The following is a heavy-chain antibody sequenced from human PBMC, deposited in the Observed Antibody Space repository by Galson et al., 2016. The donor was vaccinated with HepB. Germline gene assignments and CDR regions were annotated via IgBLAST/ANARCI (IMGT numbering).Heavy chain of an antibody. Sequence: TLPLTCAVSGVSISSRGYSWTWIRQPPGKGLEWIGYIDHTGSTSYNPSLKRRVTIFIDTSKNQFSLKLSSVTAADTAVYYCARVELGSTNASDMWGQGTLVTVSS. V-gene: IGHV4-30-2*01. CDR1: GVSISSRGYS. J-gene: IGHJ3*02. CDR3: ARVELGSTNASDM. CDR2: IDHTGST. D-gene: IGHD1-7*01.